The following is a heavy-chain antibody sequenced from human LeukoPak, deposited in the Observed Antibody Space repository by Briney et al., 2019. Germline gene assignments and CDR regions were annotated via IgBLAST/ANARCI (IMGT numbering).Heavy chain of an antibody. Sequence: SETLSLTCTDSGDSLSSHYWSWIRQPPGKGLEWIGYIYGSGSTHYDPSLRSRVTISEDTSKNQFSLKLTSVTAADTAVYHCARNVGWYSHDSWGQGTLVTVSS. D-gene: IGHD6-19*01. CDR1: GDSLSSHY. CDR2: IYGSGST. V-gene: IGHV4-59*08. CDR3: ARNVGWYSHDS. J-gene: IGHJ4*02.